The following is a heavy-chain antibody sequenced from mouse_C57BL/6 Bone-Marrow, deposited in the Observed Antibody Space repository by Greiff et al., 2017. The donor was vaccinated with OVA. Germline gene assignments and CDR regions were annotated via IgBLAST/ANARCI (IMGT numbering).Heavy chain of an antibody. CDR3: ARGGAYYYGSSYLYYYAMDY. J-gene: IGHJ4*01. D-gene: IGHD1-1*01. CDR2: INPYNGDT. Sequence: EVKLMESGPELVKPGASVKISCKASGYSFTGYFMNWVMQSHGKSLEWIGRINPYNGDTFYNQKFKGKATLTVDKSSSTAHMELLSLTSEDFAVYYCARGGAYYYGSSYLYYYAMDYWGQGTSVTVSS. CDR1: GYSFTGYF. V-gene: IGHV1-37*01.